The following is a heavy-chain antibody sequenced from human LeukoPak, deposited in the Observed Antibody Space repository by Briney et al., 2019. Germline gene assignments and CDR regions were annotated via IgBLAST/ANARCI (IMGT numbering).Heavy chain of an antibody. D-gene: IGHD3-3*02. Sequence: SETLSLTCTVSGGSISSTRYYWGWIRQPPGKGLEWVGSIFYSGSTYDNPTLRSRVSMSIDTSKNQFSLRLYSVTDADSAVYYCAKPGGESHFLSASSNWGQGTRVTVAT. J-gene: IGHJ4*02. CDR2: IFYSGST. CDR3: AKPGGESHFLSASSN. CDR1: GGSISSTRYY. V-gene: IGHV4-39*01.